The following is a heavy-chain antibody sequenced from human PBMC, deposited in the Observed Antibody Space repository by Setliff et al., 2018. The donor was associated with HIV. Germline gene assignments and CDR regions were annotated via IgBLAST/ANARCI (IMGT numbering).Heavy chain of an antibody. V-gene: IGHV1-2*02. CDR1: GYTFTAYY. Sequence: ASVKVSCKASGYTFTAYYIHWVRQAPGQGLEWMGWINPKSGGTNYAQKFQGRVTMSSDTSISTAYMELGRLRSDDTAVYYCAALTGVKSFDFLEYLLYDYWGQGTQVTVSS. D-gene: IGHD3-3*01. J-gene: IGHJ4*02. CDR2: INPKSGGT. CDR3: AALTGVKSFDFLEYLLYDY.